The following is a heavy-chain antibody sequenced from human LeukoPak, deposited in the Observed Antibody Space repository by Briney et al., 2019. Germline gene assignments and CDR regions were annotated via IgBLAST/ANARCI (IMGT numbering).Heavy chain of an antibody. CDR3: ARDDGRLVDYYGSGSSYYYYYGMDV. J-gene: IGHJ6*02. Sequence: SETLSLTCTVSGGSISSYYWGWIRQPAGKGLEWIGRIYTSGSTNYNPSLKSRVTMSVDTSKNQFSLKLSSVTAADTAVYYCARDDGRLVDYYGSGSSYYYYYGMDVWGQGTTVTVSS. V-gene: IGHV4-4*07. CDR1: GGSISSYY. CDR2: IYTSGST. D-gene: IGHD3-10*01.